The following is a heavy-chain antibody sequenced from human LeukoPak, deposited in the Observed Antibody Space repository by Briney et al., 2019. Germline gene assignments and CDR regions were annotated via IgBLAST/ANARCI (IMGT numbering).Heavy chain of an antibody. CDR2: INHSGRT. CDR1: GGSFSGHY. V-gene: IGHV4-34*01. D-gene: IGHD5-24*01. Sequence: SETLSLTCAVYGGSFSGHYWSCIRQPPGKGLEWIGEINHSGRTNYNPSLKSRVTISVDTSKNQFSLKLSSVTAADTAVYYCARGIWEMATIPYWYFDIWGRGTLVTVSS. CDR3: ARGIWEMATIPYWYFDI. J-gene: IGHJ2*01.